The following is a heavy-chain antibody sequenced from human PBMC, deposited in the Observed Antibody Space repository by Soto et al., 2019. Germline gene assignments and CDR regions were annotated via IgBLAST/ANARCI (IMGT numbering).Heavy chain of an antibody. CDR2: ISSSSSYI. D-gene: IGHD6-13*01. J-gene: IGHJ6*02. V-gene: IGHV3-21*01. Sequence: GGSLRLSCAASGFTFSSYSMNWVRQAPGKGLEWVSSISSSSSYIYYADSVKGRFTISRDNAKNSLYLQMNSLRAEDTAVYYCARFAGSSWHYYYSGMDVRGQGTTVTVSS. CDR3: ARFAGSSWHYYYSGMDV. CDR1: GFTFSSYS.